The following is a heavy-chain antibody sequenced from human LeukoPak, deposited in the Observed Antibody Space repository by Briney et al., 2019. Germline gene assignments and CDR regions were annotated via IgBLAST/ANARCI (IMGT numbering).Heavy chain of an antibody. CDR3: ARIAFMVRGVVFYYYYGMDV. Sequence: ASVKVSCKASGYTFTSYGISWVRQAPGQGLEWMGWISAYNGNTNYAQKLQGRVTMTTDTSTSTAYMELSSLRSEDTAVYYCARIAFMVRGVVFYYYYGMDVWGQGTTVTVSS. V-gene: IGHV1-18*01. CDR2: ISAYNGNT. J-gene: IGHJ6*02. CDR1: GYTFTSYG. D-gene: IGHD3-10*01.